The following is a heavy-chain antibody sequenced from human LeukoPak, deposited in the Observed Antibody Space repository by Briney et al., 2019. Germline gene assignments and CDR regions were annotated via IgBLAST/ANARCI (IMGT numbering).Heavy chain of an antibody. D-gene: IGHD6-13*01. CDR2: INAGNGNT. J-gene: IGHJ4*02. CDR3: ARDDPYSSSWYYFDY. CDR1: GYTFTSYA. V-gene: IGHV1-3*03. Sequence: ASVKVSCKASGYTFTSYAMHWVRQAPGQRLEWMGWINAGNGNTKYSQEFQGRVTITRDTSASTAYMELSSLRSEDMAVYYCARDDPYSSSWYYFDYWGQGTLVTVSS.